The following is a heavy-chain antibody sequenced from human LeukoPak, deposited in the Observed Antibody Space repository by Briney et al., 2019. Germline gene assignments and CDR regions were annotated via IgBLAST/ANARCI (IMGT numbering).Heavy chain of an antibody. CDR2: IYSGDST. D-gene: IGHD3-10*01. CDR3: AREAPRGYYGSGSYYNGGGLYY. V-gene: IGHV3-53*01. Sequence: GGSLRLSCAASGFTVSSNYMSWVRQAPGKGLEWVSVIYSGDSTYYADSVKGRFTISRDNSKNTLYLQMNSLRAEDTAVYYCAREAPRGYYGSGSYYNGGGLYYWGQGTLVTVSS. CDR1: GFTVSSNY. J-gene: IGHJ4*02.